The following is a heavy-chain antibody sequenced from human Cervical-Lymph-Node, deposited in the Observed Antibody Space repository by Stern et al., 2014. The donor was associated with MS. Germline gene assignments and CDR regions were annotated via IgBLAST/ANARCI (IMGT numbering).Heavy chain of an antibody. CDR3: ARDYEDTSMLFDH. J-gene: IGHJ4*02. CDR1: GFTFSSYD. V-gene: IGHV3-30*03. Sequence: EQLVESGGAVVQPGRSLRLSCAASGFTFSSYDMHWVRQAPGKGLEWVTVISYDGNHKYYAASVKGRFTISRDNSKNTLHLQMNSVTPDDTAIYYCARDYEDTSMLFDHWGQGTLVTVSS. CDR2: ISYDGNHK. D-gene: IGHD2-8*01.